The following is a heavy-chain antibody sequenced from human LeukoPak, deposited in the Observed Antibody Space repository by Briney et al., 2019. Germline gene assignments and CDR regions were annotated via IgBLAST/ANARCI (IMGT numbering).Heavy chain of an antibody. CDR1: GYSISSGYY. CDR3: ARASGSYGSGSYYYYGMDV. D-gene: IGHD3-10*01. Sequence: SETLSLTCAVSGYSISSGYYWGWLRQPPGKGLEWIGRIFDSGSTYYNPSLKSRVNMSVDTSKNEISLKLSSVTAADTAVYYCARASGSYGSGSYYYYGMDVWGEGTTVTVSS. V-gene: IGHV4-38-2*01. CDR2: IFDSGST. J-gene: IGHJ6*04.